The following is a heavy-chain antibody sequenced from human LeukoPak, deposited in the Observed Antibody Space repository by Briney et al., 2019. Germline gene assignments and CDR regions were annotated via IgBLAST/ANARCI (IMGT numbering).Heavy chain of an antibody. J-gene: IGHJ3*02. CDR3: AGSRSHPPGAFDI. Sequence: ASVKVSCKASGYTFTSYDINWVRQATGQGLEWMGWMNPNSGNTGYAQKFQGRVTMTRNTSISTAYMELSSLRSEDTAMYYCAGSRSHPPGAFDIWGQGTMVTVSS. V-gene: IGHV1-8*01. D-gene: IGHD1-26*01. CDR2: MNPNSGNT. CDR1: GYTFTSYD.